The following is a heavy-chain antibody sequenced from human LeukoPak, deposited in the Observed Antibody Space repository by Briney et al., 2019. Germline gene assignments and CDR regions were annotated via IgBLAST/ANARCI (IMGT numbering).Heavy chain of an antibody. V-gene: IGHV1-18*01. CDR1: GYTFTNYG. CDR2: ISAFNGNT. Sequence: ASVKVSCKASGYTFTNYGITWVRQAPGQGLEWMGWISAFNGNTNYVQKFQGRVTMTTDTSTRTAYMELRSLRSDDTAVYYCARDYCSSTSCPPSFDYWGQGTLVTVSS. J-gene: IGHJ4*02. D-gene: IGHD2-2*01. CDR3: ARDYCSSTSCPPSFDY.